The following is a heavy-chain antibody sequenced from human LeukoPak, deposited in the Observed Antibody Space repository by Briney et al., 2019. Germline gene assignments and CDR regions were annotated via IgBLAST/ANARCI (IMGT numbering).Heavy chain of an antibody. CDR2: INHSGST. J-gene: IGHJ3*02. V-gene: IGHV4-34*01. D-gene: IGHD4-17*01. CDR3: ARDGSYGDYGGAHAFDI. CDR1: GLSFSSYY. Sequence: PSETLSLTCAVYGLSFSSYYLSWIRQPPGKGLEWISEINHSGSTNYNPSLKSRVTISVDRSKSQFSLKLSSVTAADTAVYYCARDGSYGDYGGAHAFDIWGQGTMVTVSS.